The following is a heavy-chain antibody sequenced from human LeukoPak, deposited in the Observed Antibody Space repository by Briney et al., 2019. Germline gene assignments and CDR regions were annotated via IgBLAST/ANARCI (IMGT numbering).Heavy chain of an antibody. CDR2: NSGSGGST. CDR3: AKEEEVLLWFGELLSIDY. D-gene: IGHD3-10*01. CDR1: GFTFSSYA. V-gene: IGHV3-23*01. Sequence: GGSLRLSCAASGFTFSSYAMSWVRQAPAKGLEWVSANSGSGGSTYYADAVKGRFTISRGNSKNTLYLKMNSLRAEDTAVYYCAKEEEVLLWFGELLSIDYWGQGTLVTVSS. J-gene: IGHJ4*02.